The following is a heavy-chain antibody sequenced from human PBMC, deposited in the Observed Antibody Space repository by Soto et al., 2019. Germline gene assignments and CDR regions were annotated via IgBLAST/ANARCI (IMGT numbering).Heavy chain of an antibody. CDR1: GFTFSDYY. V-gene: IGHV3-11*01. CDR3: AKMSSENYYDPVFS. CDR2: ISSSGNTI. D-gene: IGHD3-22*01. J-gene: IGHJ4*02. Sequence: QVQLVESGGGLVQTSGSLRIACLASGFTFSDYYMSWFRQAPGKGLEWVSYISSSGNTIYFADSVKGRFTISRDNAKNSVYLQMNSLRAEDTALYFCAKMSSENYYDPVFSWGQGTLVTVSS.